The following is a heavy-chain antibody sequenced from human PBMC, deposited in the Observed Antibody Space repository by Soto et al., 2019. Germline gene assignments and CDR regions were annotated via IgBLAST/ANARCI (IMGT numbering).Heavy chain of an antibody. D-gene: IGHD4-17*01. J-gene: IGHJ1*01. CDR1: GVSIISYY. Sequence: SETLSLTCTVSGVSIISYYWSWIRQPPGKGLEWIGYIYYSGSTNYNPSLKSRVTISVDTSKNQFSLKLSSVTAADTAVYYCARSRTTVTPSGFQHWGQGTLVTVSS. CDR2: IYYSGST. CDR3: ARSRTTVTPSGFQH. V-gene: IGHV4-59*01.